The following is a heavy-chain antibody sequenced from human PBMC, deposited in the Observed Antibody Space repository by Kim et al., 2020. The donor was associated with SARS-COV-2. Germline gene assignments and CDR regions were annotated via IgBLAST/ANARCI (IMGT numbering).Heavy chain of an antibody. D-gene: IGHD6-6*01. CDR2: N. J-gene: IGHJ4*02. CDR3: ARANIAARDFDY. V-gene: IGHV6-1*01. Sequence: NSYAVSVKSRITINPDTSKNQFSLQLNSVTPEDTAVYYCARANIAARDFDYWGQGTLVTVSS.